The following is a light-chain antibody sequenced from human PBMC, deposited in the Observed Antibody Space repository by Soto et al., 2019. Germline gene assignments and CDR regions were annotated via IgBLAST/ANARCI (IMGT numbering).Light chain of an antibody. Sequence: EIVLTKSPGTLSLAPGDRATLSCRASQSVSSSYLTWYQQKPGQAPRLLIFGASKRATGIPDRFSGSGSGRDFTLTIRGLEPEDFAVYYCQQYGSSPLISFGEGTQLEIK. CDR2: GAS. CDR1: QSVSSSY. V-gene: IGKV3-20*01. J-gene: IGKJ5*01. CDR3: QQYGSSPLIS.